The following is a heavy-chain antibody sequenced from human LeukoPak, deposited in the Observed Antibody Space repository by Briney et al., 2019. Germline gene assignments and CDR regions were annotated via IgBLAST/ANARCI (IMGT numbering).Heavy chain of an antibody. CDR3: TTVGSSRYYYYFDY. V-gene: IGHV3-15*01. CDR2: IKSKTGGATT. D-gene: IGHD3-22*01. J-gene: IGHJ4*02. CDR1: GFTFNHAW. Sequence: GGSLRLSCAASGFTFNHAWMSWVRRAPGKGLEWVGRIKSKTGGATTEYAAPVKGRFTISRDDSKNTLYLQMNSLKTEDTAVYYCTTVGSSRYYYYFDYWGQGSLVTVSS.